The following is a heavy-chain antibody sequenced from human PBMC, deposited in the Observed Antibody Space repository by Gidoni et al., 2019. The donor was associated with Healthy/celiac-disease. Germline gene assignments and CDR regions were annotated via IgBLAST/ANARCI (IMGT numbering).Heavy chain of an antibody. V-gene: IGHV1-69*01. CDR1: GGTFSSYA. D-gene: IGHD2-21*01. Sequence: QVQLVQSGAEVKKPGSSVKVPCKASGGTFSSYAIRWVRQAPDQWLEWMGGIIPIFSKANYEQKFQGRVTITADESTSTAYMELSSLRSEDTAVYYCARDPGAAIPNWFDPWGQGTLVTVSS. CDR2: IIPIFSKA. CDR3: ARDPGAAIPNWFDP. J-gene: IGHJ5*02.